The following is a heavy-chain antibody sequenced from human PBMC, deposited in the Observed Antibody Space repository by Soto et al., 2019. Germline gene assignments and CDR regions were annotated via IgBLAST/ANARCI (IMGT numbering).Heavy chain of an antibody. J-gene: IGHJ4*02. Sequence: EVQLVESGGGLVKPGGSLRLSCAASGFTFSSYGMNWVRQAPGKGLEWVSSISSSSSYIYYADSVKGRFTISRDNAKNSLYLQMNSLRAEDTAVYYCATRAPLAVAGPDYWGQGTLVTVSS. D-gene: IGHD6-19*01. CDR3: ATRAPLAVAGPDY. CDR1: GFTFSSYG. V-gene: IGHV3-21*01. CDR2: ISSSSSYI.